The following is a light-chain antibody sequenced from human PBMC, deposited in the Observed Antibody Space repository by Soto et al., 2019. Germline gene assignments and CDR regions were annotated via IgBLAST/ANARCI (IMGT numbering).Light chain of an antibody. Sequence: EIVLTQSPGTLSLSPGERATLSCRASQSVTSSYLAWYQQKPGQAPRLLIYAASTRATGIPDRFSGSGTGADFTLSISRLEPEDFAVYYCQLYGSLVRVFGQGTKVEVK. CDR2: AAS. CDR3: QLYGSLVRV. CDR1: QSVTSSY. J-gene: IGKJ1*01. V-gene: IGKV3-20*01.